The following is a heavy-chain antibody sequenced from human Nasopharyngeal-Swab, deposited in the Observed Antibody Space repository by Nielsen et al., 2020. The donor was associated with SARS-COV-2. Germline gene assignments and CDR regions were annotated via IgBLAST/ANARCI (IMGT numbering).Heavy chain of an antibody. CDR3: ARKLQDAFDV. Sequence: SETLSLTCPLSGASTFTSGYYWGWIRQPPGEGLEWLGGFFHTATTYYNPSLTGRVTIFVDTSDNQVSLRLTSVTAADTAVYHCARKLQDAFDVWGRGTMVTVSS. V-gene: IGHV4-39*01. CDR2: FFHTATT. CDR1: GASTFTSGYY. J-gene: IGHJ3*01.